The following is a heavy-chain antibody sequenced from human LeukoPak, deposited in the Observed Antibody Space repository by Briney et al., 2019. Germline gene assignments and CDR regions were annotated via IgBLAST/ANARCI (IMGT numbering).Heavy chain of an antibody. CDR3: AKDRGYEVVFDP. CDR1: GINFNTYA. CDR2: ISGDGDRT. J-gene: IGHJ5*02. V-gene: IGHV3-43*02. Sequence: GGSLRLSCAAPGINFNTYAMHWVRQAPGKGLEWVSLISGDGDRTSYADSVKGRFTISRDNDKNSLYLQMNSLTIEDTALYYCAKDRGYEVVFDPWGQGTLVAVSS. D-gene: IGHD5-12*01.